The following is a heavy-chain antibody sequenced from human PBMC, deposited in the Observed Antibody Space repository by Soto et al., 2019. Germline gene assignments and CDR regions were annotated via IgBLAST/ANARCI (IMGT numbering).Heavy chain of an antibody. CDR3: ARXSVVVLRSFFDY. V-gene: IGHV1-3*04. CDR2: INTGKGNT. CDR1: GYTFTTYA. D-gene: IGHD2-8*01. J-gene: IGHJ4*02. Sequence: GASVKVSCKASGYTFTTYAIHWVRQAPGQRPEWMGWINTGKGNTRYSQKFQGRVTFARDTLATTVYLELSSLKSEDTAVYYCARXSVVVLRSFFDYGGQGSLGTVS.